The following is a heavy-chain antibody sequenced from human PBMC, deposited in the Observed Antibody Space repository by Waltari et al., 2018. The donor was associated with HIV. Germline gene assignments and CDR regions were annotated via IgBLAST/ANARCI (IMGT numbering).Heavy chain of an antibody. CDR2: IYSTGST. V-gene: IGHV4-59*01. Sequence: QVQLQESGPGLVKPSETLSLTCTVSNGSISRYFWSWIRQPPGKGLEWIANIYSTGSTNYNPSLKSRVTTSIDTSKNQFSLKLTSVTTADTAVYYCARAPPGRFGNGDYPSEMDVWGQGP. CDR1: NGSISRYF. D-gene: IGHD4-17*01. CDR3: ARAPPGRFGNGDYPSEMDV. J-gene: IGHJ6*02.